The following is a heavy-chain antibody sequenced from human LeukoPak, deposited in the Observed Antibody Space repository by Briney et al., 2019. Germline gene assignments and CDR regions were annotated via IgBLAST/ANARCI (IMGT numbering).Heavy chain of an antibody. V-gene: IGHV4-31*03. CDR1: GFSLSTSGMC. D-gene: IGHD4-17*01. CDR2: IYYSGST. J-gene: IGHJ4*02. CDR3: ARDSRYGDSYRVDY. Sequence: GSGPTLVNPTQTLTLTCTFSGFSLSTSGMCVSWIRQPPGKGLEWIGYIYYSGSTYYNPSLKSRVTISVDTSKNQFSLKLSSVTAADTAVYYCARDSRYGDSYRVDYWGQGTLVTVSS.